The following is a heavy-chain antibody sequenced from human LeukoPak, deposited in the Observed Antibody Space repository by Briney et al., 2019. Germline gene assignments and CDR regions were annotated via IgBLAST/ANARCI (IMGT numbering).Heavy chain of an antibody. Sequence: GGSLRLSRAASRCTFSTYAMSWVRQNPGKGLEGVSAITGGGGSTYYADSVKGRFTISRDNSKNTLYLQMNSLRAEDTAIYYCAKDLGGDYDNWFDPWGQGTLVTVSS. V-gene: IGHV3-23*01. D-gene: IGHD4-17*01. CDR2: ITGGGGST. J-gene: IGHJ5*02. CDR3: AKDLGGDYDNWFDP. CDR1: RCTFSTYA.